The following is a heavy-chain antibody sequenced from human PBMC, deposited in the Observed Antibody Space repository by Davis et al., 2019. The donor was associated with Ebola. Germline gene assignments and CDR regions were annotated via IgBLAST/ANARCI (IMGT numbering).Heavy chain of an antibody. Sequence: PSETLSLTCGVYGASFSNYYWTWIRQPPGKGPEWIGSIYYSGKTYYYPSLKSRVTISVDTSENQFSLKLSSVTAADAAVYYCMRRLTTSAAFDFWGQGTVVTVSS. D-gene: IGHD1-14*01. CDR3: MRRLTTSAAFDF. J-gene: IGHJ3*01. CDR2: IYYSGKT. CDR1: GASFSNYY. V-gene: IGHV4-59*08.